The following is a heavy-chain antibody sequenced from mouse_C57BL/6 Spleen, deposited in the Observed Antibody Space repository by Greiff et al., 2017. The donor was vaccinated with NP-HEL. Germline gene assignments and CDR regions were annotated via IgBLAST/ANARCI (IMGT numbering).Heavy chain of an antibody. D-gene: IGHD2-3*01. CDR2: ISDGGSYT. J-gene: IGHJ2*01. V-gene: IGHV5-4*01. CDR1: GFTFSSYA. Sequence: EVQRVESGGGLVKPGGSLKLSCAASGFTFSSYAMSWVRQTPEKRLEWVATISDGGSYTYYPDNVKGRFTISRDNAKNNLYLQMSHLKSEDTAMHYCARGGGYSYFDYWGQGTTLTVSS. CDR3: ARGGGYSYFDY.